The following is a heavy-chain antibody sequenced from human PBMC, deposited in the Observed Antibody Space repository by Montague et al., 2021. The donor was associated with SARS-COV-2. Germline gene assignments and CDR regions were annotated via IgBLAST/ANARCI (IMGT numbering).Heavy chain of an antibody. D-gene: IGHD5-18*01. CDR2: IYYSGXT. V-gene: IGHV4-39*07. Sequence: SETLSLTCTVSGGSISSSSYYWGWIRQPPGKGLEWIGSIYYSGXTXYXXXXKXRVTISVDTSKNQFSLKLGSVTAADTAVYYCARGIRRTWIQLWVRSGFGYWGQGTLVTVSS. J-gene: IGHJ4*02. CDR1: GGSISSSSYY. CDR3: ARGIRRTWIQLWVRSGFGY.